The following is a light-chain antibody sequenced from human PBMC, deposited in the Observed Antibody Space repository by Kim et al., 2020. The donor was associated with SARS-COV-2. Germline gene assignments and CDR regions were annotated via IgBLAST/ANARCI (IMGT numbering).Light chain of an antibody. J-gene: IGKJ2*01. V-gene: IGKV1-12*01. Sequence: AAVGDRVTITCRASQGITTFLAWYQQRPGKAPKLLIYAASSLHSGVPSRFSGSGSGTHFTLTISSLQPEDFGTYYCQQADTFPFTFGQGTKVDIK. CDR1: QGITTF. CDR2: AAS. CDR3: QQADTFPFT.